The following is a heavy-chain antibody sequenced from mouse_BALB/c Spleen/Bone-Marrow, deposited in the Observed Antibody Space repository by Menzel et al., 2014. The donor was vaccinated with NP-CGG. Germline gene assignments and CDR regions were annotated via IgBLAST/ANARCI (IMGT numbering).Heavy chain of an antibody. J-gene: IGHJ4*01. CDR3: ARWEYYAMDY. Sequence: VQLQQSGAELVKPGASVKLSCTASGFNIKDTYVHWVKQRPEQGLEWIGRIDPANGNTKYDPKFQGKATMTADTSSNTAYLQLSSLTSEDTAVYYCARWEYYAMDYWGQGTSVTVSS. D-gene: IGHD4-1*01. V-gene: IGHV14-3*02. CDR2: IDPANGNT. CDR1: GFNIKDTY.